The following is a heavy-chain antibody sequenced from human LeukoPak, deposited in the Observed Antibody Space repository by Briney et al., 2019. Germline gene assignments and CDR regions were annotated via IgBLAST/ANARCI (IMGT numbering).Heavy chain of an antibody. V-gene: IGHV1-2*02. CDR2: INTKSGRT. CDR1: GYSFTDYY. D-gene: IGHD3-3*01. CDR3: ARADFIDAGPYLIGP. J-gene: IGHJ5*02. Sequence: ASVRVSCKTSGYSFTDYYIHWVRQAPGQGLEWMGWINTKSGRTSSARKFQGRVTMTRDPSITTVYMDMAWLTSDDMAIYFCARADFIDAGPYLIGPWGQGTLVTVPS.